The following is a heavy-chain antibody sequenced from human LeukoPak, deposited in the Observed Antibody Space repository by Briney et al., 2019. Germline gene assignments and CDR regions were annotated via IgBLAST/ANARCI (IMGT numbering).Heavy chain of an antibody. CDR1: GFTFSSYA. J-gene: IGHJ4*02. D-gene: IGHD6-13*01. CDR2: ISGSGDT. CDR3: ARNLYGPGIAAVLGY. Sequence: GESLRLSCAASGFTFSSYAMSWVRQVPGKGLEWVSRISGSGDTYYADSVKGRFTISRDNSMNTLYLQLSSLRAEDTAVYYCARNLYGPGIAAVLGYWGQGTLVTVSS. V-gene: IGHV3-23*01.